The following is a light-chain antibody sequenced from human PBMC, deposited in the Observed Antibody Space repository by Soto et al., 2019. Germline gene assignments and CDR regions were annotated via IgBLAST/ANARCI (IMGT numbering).Light chain of an antibody. Sequence: DIQMTQSPSSLSASVGDRVTIACRASQGISIYLAWYQQKPGKDPQLLIYDASTLQSGVPSRFSGSGSGTDFTLTISGLQPEDVATYYCQKYNGAPLTFGGGTKVEIK. V-gene: IGKV1-27*01. CDR3: QKYNGAPLT. CDR1: QGISIY. CDR2: DAS. J-gene: IGKJ4*01.